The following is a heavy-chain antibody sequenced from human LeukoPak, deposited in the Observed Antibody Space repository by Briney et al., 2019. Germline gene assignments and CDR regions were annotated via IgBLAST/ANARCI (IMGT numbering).Heavy chain of an antibody. CDR3: AKDSETAQARVYDSSGYAFDI. J-gene: IGHJ3*02. CDR2: ICGSGGST. CDR1: GFTFSSNA. D-gene: IGHD3-22*01. Sequence: GGSLRLSCAASGFTFSSNAMSWVRQAPGTGLEWVSAICGSGGSTYYADSVKGRFTISRDNSKNTLYLQMNSLRAEDTAVYYCAKDSETAQARVYDSSGYAFDIWGQGTMVTVSS. V-gene: IGHV3-23*01.